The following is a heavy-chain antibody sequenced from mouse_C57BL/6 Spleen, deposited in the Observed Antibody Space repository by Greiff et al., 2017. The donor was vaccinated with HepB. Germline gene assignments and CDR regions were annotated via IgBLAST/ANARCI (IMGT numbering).Heavy chain of an antibody. V-gene: IGHV1-64*01. CDR1: GYTFTSYW. D-gene: IGHD2-3*01. Sequence: QVQLQQPGAELVKPGASVKLSCKASGYTFTSYWMHWVKQRPGQGLEWIGMIHPNSGSTNYNEKFKSKAILTVDKSSSTAYMQLSSQTSEDSAVYYCAREGDGYYAMDYWGQGTSVAVSS. CDR3: AREGDGYYAMDY. CDR2: IHPNSGST. J-gene: IGHJ4*01.